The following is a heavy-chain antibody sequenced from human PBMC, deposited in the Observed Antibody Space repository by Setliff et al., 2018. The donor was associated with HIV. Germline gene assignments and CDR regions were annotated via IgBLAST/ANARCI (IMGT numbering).Heavy chain of an antibody. D-gene: IGHD3-3*01. CDR3: ARLFGVITDDTFEI. V-gene: IGHV4-4*02. Sequence: SETLSLPCAVSGGSMRTGDWWSWVRQSPGKGLEWIGEISQSGSTNYNPSLKSRVTISVDMSKNQFSLTMSSATAADTAVYYCARLFGVITDDTFEIWGPGTMVTVSS. J-gene: IGHJ3*02. CDR1: GGSMRTGDW. CDR2: ISQSGST.